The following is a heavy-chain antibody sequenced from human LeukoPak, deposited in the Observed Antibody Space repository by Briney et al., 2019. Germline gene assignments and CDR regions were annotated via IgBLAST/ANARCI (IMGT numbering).Heavy chain of an antibody. CDR2: IYPGDSDT. D-gene: IGHD3-10*01. J-gene: IGHJ4*02. CDR3: ARLWFGELCRPAPARYFDY. Sequence: GESLKISCKGSGYSFTSYWIGWVRQMPGKGLEWMGIIYPGDSDTRYSPSFQGQVTISADKSTSTAYLQWSSLKASDTAMYYCARLWFGELCRPAPARYFDYWGQGTLVTVSS. CDR1: GYSFTSYW. V-gene: IGHV5-51*01.